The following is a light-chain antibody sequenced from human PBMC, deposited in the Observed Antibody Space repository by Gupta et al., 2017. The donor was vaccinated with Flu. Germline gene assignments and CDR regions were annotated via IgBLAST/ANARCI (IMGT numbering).Light chain of an antibody. CDR1: GLGSKS. J-gene: IGLJ3*02. CDR3: QAYDSKTWV. V-gene: IGLV3-1*01. CDR2: DDK. Sequence: SYEMTQAPSVSVSPGQTAYFSCSGDGLGSKSVCWYQQKAGQSPKLVIYDDKRRPSGVPERFSASNSGHTATLTISDAQAFDEADYYCQAYDSKTWVFGGGTKLTVL.